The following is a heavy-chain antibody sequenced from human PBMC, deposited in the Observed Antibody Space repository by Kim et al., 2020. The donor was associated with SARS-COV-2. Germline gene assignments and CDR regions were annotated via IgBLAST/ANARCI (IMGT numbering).Heavy chain of an antibody. Sequence: GTTHLADPVKDRFTISRDDSKNTLDLLMNSRKTEDTAVYYCTTADRSILDYWGQGTLVTVSS. CDR2: GTT. D-gene: IGHD2-15*01. V-gene: IGHV3-15*01. J-gene: IGHJ4*02. CDR3: TTADRSILDY.